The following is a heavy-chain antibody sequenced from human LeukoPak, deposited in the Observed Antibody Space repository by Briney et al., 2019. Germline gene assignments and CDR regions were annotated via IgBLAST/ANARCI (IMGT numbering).Heavy chain of an antibody. J-gene: IGHJ6*03. CDR3: AKGHGTVTTSGYYYMDV. CDR1: GFTFSSHD. D-gene: IGHD4-17*01. Sequence: PGRSLRLSCAASGFTFSSHDMHWVRQAPGKGLEWEAIIAYDGGKKDYADSVKGRCTISRDNSKNTLYLQMNSLRAEDTAVYYCAKGHGTVTTSGYYYMDVWGKGTTVTDSS. CDR2: IAYDGGKK. V-gene: IGHV3-30*18.